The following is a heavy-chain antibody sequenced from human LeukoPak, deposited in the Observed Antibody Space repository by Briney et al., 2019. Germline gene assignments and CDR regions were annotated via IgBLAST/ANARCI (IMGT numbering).Heavy chain of an antibody. D-gene: IGHD3-22*01. V-gene: IGHV4-61*02. CDR2: IYSSGST. J-gene: IGHJ3*02. Sequence: SETLSLTCTVSGGSISSGSYYWSWIRQPAGKGLEWIGRIYSSGSTNYNPSLKSRVTISLDTSKNQFSLKLSSVTAADTAVYYCARDYPYYYDSSGQLREEAFDIWGQGTMVTVSS. CDR3: ARDYPYYYDSSGQLREEAFDI. CDR1: GGSISSGSYY.